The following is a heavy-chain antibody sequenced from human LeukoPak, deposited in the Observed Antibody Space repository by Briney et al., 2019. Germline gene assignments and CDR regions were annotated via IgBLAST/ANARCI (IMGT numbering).Heavy chain of an antibody. CDR2: INKDGSFA. Sequence: PGGSLRLSCAASGFSFTSHYLYWVRQAAGKGLVSVSRINKDGSFADYADSVRGRFTASRDNARGMLYSEMNSLRADDTAVYYCVRGTSGGYDLWGQGTLVTVSS. CDR1: GFSFTSHY. D-gene: IGHD3-10*01. CDR3: VRGTSGGYDL. V-gene: IGHV3-74*01. J-gene: IGHJ4*02.